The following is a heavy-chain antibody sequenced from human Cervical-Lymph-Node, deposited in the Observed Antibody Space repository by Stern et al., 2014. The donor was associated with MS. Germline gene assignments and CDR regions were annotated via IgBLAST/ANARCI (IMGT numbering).Heavy chain of an antibody. V-gene: IGHV3-11*01. D-gene: IGHD3-16*01. CDR1: GLPFTDDY. J-gene: IGHJ4*02. CDR3: ARVMGISGGKYFDN. CDR2: ITGGSITTI. Sequence: VHLVESGGGLVKPGGSLRLSCAASGLPFTDDYMSWIRQAPGKGLEWVSYITGGSITTIYYADSVKGRFTISRDNTKNSLYLQMNSLRAEDTAVYYCARVMGISGGKYFDNWGQGTPVIVSA.